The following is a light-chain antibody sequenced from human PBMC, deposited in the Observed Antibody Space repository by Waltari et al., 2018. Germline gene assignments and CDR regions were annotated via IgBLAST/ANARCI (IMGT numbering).Light chain of an antibody. Sequence: QSALTQPPSASGSPGQSVTTPSSGTGSGCPVSWYQQLPGKAPHLLIYEVSKRPSGVPDRFSGSKSGNTASLTVSGLQAEDEGDYYCSSDAVSNNFYDFGSGTKVTVL. V-gene: IGLV2-8*01. CDR2: EVS. J-gene: IGLJ1*01. CDR1: GSGCP. CDR3: SSDAVSNNFYD.